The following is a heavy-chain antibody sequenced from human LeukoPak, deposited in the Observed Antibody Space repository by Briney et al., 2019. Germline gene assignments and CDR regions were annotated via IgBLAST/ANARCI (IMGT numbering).Heavy chain of an antibody. D-gene: IGHD6-13*01. CDR2: IYYSGST. J-gene: IGHJ3*02. Sequence: SETLSLTCTVSGGSISSSSYYWGWIRQPPGKGLEWIGSIYYSGSTYYNPSLKSRVTISVDTSKNQFSLKLSSVTAADTAVYYCARDSIAAAEAFDIWGQGTMVTVSS. V-gene: IGHV4-39*02. CDR3: ARDSIAAAEAFDI. CDR1: GGSISSSSYY.